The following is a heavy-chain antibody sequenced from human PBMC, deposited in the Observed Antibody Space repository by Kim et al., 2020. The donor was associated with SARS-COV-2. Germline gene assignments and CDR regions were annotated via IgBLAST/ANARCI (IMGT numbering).Heavy chain of an antibody. CDR3: AKRTDYDSNLLYYFDY. J-gene: IGHJ4*02. V-gene: IGHV3-30*18. CDR2: LSYDGSNK. D-gene: IGHD3-22*01. Sequence: GGSLRLSCVASGFIFSNYGMHWVRQAPGKGLEWVAALSYDGSNKYYADSVKGRFTISRDNSKNTVYLQMNSLTAEDTAVYYCAKRTDYDSNLLYYFDYWGQGTLVTVSS. CDR1: GFIFSNYG.